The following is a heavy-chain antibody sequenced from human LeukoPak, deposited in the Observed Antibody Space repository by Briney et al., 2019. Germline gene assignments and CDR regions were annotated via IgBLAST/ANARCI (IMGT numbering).Heavy chain of an antibody. J-gene: IGHJ3*02. CDR1: GFTFSSYA. V-gene: IGHV3-23*01. CDR3: AKNHDSNGYHTDDAFDI. D-gene: IGHD3-22*01. CDR2: ISGSGGST. Sequence: GGSLRLSCAASGFTFSSYAMSWVRQAPGKGLEWVSAISGSGGSTYYADSVKGRFTISRDSSKSTLYLQMNSLRAEDTAIYYCAKNHDSNGYHTDDAFDIWGQGTMVTVSS.